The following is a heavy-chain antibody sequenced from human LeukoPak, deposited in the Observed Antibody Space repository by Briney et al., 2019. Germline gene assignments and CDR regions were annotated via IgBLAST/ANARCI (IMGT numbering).Heavy chain of an antibody. Sequence: ASVKVSCKASGGTFSSYAISWVRQAPGQGLEWMGGIIPIFGTANYAQKFQGRVTITADESTSTAYMELRSLRSDDTAVYYCARAPEYCSSTSCYPNWFDPWGQGTLVTVSS. CDR1: GGTFSSYA. CDR2: IIPIFGTA. V-gene: IGHV1-69*13. D-gene: IGHD2-2*01. J-gene: IGHJ5*02. CDR3: ARAPEYCSSTSCYPNWFDP.